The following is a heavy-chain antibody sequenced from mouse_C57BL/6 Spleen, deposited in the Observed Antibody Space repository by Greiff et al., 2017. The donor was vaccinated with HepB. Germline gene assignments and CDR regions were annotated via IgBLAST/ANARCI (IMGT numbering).Heavy chain of an antibody. V-gene: IGHV1-22*01. CDR3: ARERITTVVATDYFDY. D-gene: IGHD1-1*01. J-gene: IGHJ2*01. CDR1: GYTFTDYN. Sequence: VQLQQSGPELVKPGASVKMSCKASGYTFTDYNMHWVKQSHGKSLEWIGYINPNNGGTSYNQKFKGKATLTVNKSSSTAYMELRSLTSEDSAVYYCARERITTVVATDYFDYWGQGTTLTVSS. CDR2: INPNNGGT.